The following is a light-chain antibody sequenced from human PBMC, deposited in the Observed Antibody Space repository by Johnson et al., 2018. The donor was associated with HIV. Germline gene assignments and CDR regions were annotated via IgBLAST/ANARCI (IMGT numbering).Light chain of an antibody. J-gene: IGLJ1*01. CDR2: ENN. CDR3: ATWDSSLRWV. V-gene: IGLV1-51*02. Sequence: QSVLTQPPSVSAAPGQKVTISCSGSSSNIGNNYVSWYQHLPETAPKLLIYENNKRPSGIPDRFSGSKSGTSATLGITGLQTGDEADYYCATWDSSLRWVFGTGTKVTVL. CDR1: SSNIGNNY.